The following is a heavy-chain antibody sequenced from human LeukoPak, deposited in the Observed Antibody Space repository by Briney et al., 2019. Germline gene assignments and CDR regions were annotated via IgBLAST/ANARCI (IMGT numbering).Heavy chain of an antibody. D-gene: IGHD3-22*01. Sequence: HPGGSLRLSCAASGFTFSSYAMTWVRQAPGKGLEWVSAVSGSGDTTYYADSVKGRFTISRDNSKSTLYLQVNSLRADDTALYYCAKVVHRAYYYDSRFGYWGQGTLVTVSS. CDR1: GFTFSSYA. CDR2: VSGSGDTT. CDR3: AKVVHRAYYYDSRFGY. J-gene: IGHJ4*02. V-gene: IGHV3-23*01.